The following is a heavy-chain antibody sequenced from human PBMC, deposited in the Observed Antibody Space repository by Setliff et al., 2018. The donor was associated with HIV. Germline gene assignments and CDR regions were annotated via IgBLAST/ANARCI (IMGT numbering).Heavy chain of an antibody. CDR2: IYTSGST. J-gene: IGHJ4*02. D-gene: IGHD3-10*01. Sequence: PSETLSLTCTVSDDPINSFYWSWIRQPPGKGLEWIGYIYTSGSTNYNPSLEGRVTISVDTSKNQFSLKMRSVTAADTAVYYCATSPAGEILGSRPFYFDYWGQGTLVTVSS. V-gene: IGHV4-4*09. CDR3: ATSPAGEILGSRPFYFDY. CDR1: DDPINSFY.